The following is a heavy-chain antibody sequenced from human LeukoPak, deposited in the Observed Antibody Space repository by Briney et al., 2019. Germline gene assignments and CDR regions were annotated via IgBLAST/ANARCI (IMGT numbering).Heavy chain of an antibody. Sequence: ASVKVSCKASGYTFTSYGISWVRQAPGQGVEGMGWISAYNGNTNYAQKLQGRVTMTTDTSTSTAYMELRSLRSDDTAVYYCARAGDLTAIGWFDPWGQGTLVTVSS. V-gene: IGHV1-18*01. CDR2: ISAYNGNT. J-gene: IGHJ5*02. CDR3: ARAGDLTAIGWFDP. D-gene: IGHD2-21*02. CDR1: GYTFTSYG.